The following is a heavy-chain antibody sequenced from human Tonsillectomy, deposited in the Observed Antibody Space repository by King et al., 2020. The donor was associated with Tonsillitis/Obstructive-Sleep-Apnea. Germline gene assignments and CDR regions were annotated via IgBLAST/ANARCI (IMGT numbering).Heavy chain of an antibody. J-gene: IGHJ3*02. CDR3: ARDSCFSSTSCYTFAFDI. D-gene: IGHD2-2*02. V-gene: IGHV7-4-1*02. CDR2: INTNTGNP. CDR1: GYTFTRHA. Sequence: QLVQSGSELKKPGASVKVSCKASGYTFTRHALNWVRQAPGQGLEWMGWINTNTGNPTYAQGFTGRFVFSLDTSVSTAYLQISSLKAEDTAVYYCARDSCFSSTSCYTFAFDIWGQGTMVTVSS.